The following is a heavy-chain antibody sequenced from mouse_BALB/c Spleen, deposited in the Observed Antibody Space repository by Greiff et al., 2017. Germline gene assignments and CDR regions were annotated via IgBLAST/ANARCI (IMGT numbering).Heavy chain of an antibody. V-gene: IGHV3-2*02. CDR1: GYSITSDYA. Sequence: EVKLQESGPGLVKPSQSLSLTCTVTGYSITSDYAWNWIRQFPGNKLEWMGYISYSGSTSYNPSLKSRISITRDTSKNQFFLQLNSVTTEDTATYYCARSNYYGNYRVWAYWGQGTLVTVSA. D-gene: IGHD2-1*01. CDR2: ISYSGST. CDR3: ARSNYYGNYRVWAY. J-gene: IGHJ3*01.